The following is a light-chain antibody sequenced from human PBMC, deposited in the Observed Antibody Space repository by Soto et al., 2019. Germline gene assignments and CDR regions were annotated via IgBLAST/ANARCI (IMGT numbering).Light chain of an antibody. CDR3: SSFTNRNTWV. J-gene: IGLJ3*02. CDR2: EVT. Sequence: QSALTQPASVSGSPGQSITISCTGSSSDVGGRDYVSWYQQHPGKAPKVIIYEVTRWPSGVSGRFSGSKSGNTASLTISGLQPEDEADYYFSSFTNRNTWVFGGGTKLTVL. CDR1: SSDVGGRDY. V-gene: IGLV2-14*01.